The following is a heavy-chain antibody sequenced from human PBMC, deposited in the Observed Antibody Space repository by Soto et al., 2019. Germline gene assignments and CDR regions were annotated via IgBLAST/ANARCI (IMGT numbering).Heavy chain of an antibody. CDR1: GYTFTSYD. Sequence: QVQLVQSGAEVKKPGASVKVSCKASGYTFTSYDINWVRQATGQGLEWMGWINPNSGNTGYAQQFQCRVTMTRHTSISTADMELSSLRSEDTAVYYCAREKSGYYDYWGQGTLVTVSS. V-gene: IGHV1-8*01. CDR2: INPNSGNT. D-gene: IGHD3-3*01. J-gene: IGHJ4*02. CDR3: AREKSGYYDY.